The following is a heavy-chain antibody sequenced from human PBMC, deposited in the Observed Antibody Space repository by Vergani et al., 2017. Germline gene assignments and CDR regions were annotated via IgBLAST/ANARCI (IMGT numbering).Heavy chain of an antibody. CDR3: ARYDYGDAEAESWFDP. V-gene: IGHV1-18*01. CDR2: ISAYNGNT. J-gene: IGHJ5*02. CDR1: GYTFTSYG. D-gene: IGHD4-17*01. Sequence: QVQLVQSGAEVKKPGASVKVSCKASGYTFTSYGISWVRQAPGQGLEWMGWISAYNGNTDYAQKLQGRVTMTTDTSTSTAYMELRSPISDGTAVYYCARYDYGDAEAESWFDPWGQGTLVTVSS.